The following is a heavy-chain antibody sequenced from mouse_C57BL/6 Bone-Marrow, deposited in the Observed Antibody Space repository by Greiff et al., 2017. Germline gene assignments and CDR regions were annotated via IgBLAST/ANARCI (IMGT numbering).Heavy chain of an antibody. CDR1: GYTFTDYE. Sequence: VQLQQSGAELVRPGASVTLSCKASGYTFTDYEMHWVKQTPVHGLEWIGAIDPETGGTAYNQKFKGKAILTADKSSSTAYMELRSLTSEDSAVYYCTDYCGSSTEGSMDYWGQGTSVTVSS. CDR2: IDPETGGT. V-gene: IGHV1-15*01. D-gene: IGHD1-1*01. J-gene: IGHJ4*01. CDR3: TDYCGSSTEGSMDY.